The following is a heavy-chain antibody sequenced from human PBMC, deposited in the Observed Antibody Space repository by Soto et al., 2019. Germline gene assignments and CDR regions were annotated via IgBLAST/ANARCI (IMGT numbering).Heavy chain of an antibody. CDR3: ATRAPIDYYDSSGGDF. CDR1: GGSISSGGYY. D-gene: IGHD3-22*01. V-gene: IGHV4-31*03. Sequence: SETLSLTCTVSGGSISSGGYYWSWIRQHPGKGLEWIGYIYYSGSTYYNPSLKSRVTMSVDTSKNQFSLKLSSVTAADTAVYYCATRAPIDYYDSSGGDFWGQGTLVTVSS. J-gene: IGHJ4*02. CDR2: IYYSGST.